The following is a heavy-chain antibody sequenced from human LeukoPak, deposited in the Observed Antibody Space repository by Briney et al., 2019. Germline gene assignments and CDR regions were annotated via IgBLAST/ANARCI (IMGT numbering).Heavy chain of an antibody. V-gene: IGHV4-59*01. D-gene: IGHD1-7*01. CDR3: ARGSRELYYFDY. CDR2: IYYSGST. J-gene: IGHJ4*02. Sequence: SETLSLICTVSGGSISSYYGSWIRQPPGKGLEWIGYIYYSGSTKYNPSLKSRVTISVDASKTQFSLKLNSVTAADTAVYYCARGSRELYYFDYWGQGTLVTVSS. CDR1: GGSISSYY.